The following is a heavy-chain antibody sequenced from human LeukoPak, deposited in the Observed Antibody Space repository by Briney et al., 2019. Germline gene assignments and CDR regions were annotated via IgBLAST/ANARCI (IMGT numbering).Heavy chain of an antibody. Sequence: GGSLRLSCAASGFTFSSYGVHWVRQAPGKGLEWVAFIRYDGSNKYYADSVKGRFTISRDNSKNTLYLQMNSLRAEDTAVYYCAKGGLLLELYYMDVRGKGTPVTVSS. J-gene: IGHJ6*03. V-gene: IGHV3-30*02. D-gene: IGHD1-7*01. CDR1: GFTFSSYG. CDR2: IRYDGSNK. CDR3: AKGGLLLELYYMDV.